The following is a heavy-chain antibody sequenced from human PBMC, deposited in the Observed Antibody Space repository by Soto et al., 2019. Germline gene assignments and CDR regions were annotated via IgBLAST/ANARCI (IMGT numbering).Heavy chain of an antibody. J-gene: IGHJ4*02. CDR1: GFTFSSYG. CDR2: ISYDGSNK. CDR3: AKATLGPVDY. Sequence: QVQLVESGGGVVQPGRSLRLSCAASGFTFSSYGMHWVRQAPGKGLEWVAVISYDGSNKYYAHSVKGRFTISRDNSKNTLYLQMNSLRAEDTAVYYCAKATLGPVDYWGQRTLVTVSS. V-gene: IGHV3-30*18.